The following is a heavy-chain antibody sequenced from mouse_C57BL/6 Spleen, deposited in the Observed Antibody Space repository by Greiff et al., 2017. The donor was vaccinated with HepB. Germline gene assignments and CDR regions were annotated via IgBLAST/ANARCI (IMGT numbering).Heavy chain of an antibody. CDR1: GYTFTDYN. CDR2: INPNNGGT. J-gene: IGHJ4*01. CDR3: ARIGTTVVARYYAMDY. Sequence: VQLKQSGPELVKPGASVKMSCKASGYTFTDYNMHWVKQSHGKSLEWIGYINPNNGGTSYNQKFKGKATLTVNKSSSTAYMELRSLTSEDSAVYYCARIGTTVVARYYAMDYWGQGTSVTVSS. D-gene: IGHD1-1*01. V-gene: IGHV1-22*01.